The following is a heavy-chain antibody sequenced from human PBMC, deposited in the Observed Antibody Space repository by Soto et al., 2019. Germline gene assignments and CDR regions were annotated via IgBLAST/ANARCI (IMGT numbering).Heavy chain of an antibody. Sequence: QLQLQESGPGLVKPSGTLSLTCTVSGGSISSNNWWWWVRQPAGKGPGWIGEIYHSGSANYNPSLKSRVTISIDKSKNQFSLKLNSVIAADTAVYYCARKDYNDQEFDYWGQGTLVTVSS. CDR2: IYHSGSA. J-gene: IGHJ4*02. CDR3: ARKDYNDQEFDY. V-gene: IGHV4-4*02. D-gene: IGHD4-4*01. CDR1: GGSISSNNW.